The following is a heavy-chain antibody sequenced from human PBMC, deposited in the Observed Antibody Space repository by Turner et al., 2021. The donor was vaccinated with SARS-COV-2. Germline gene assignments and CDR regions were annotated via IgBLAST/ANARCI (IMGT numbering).Heavy chain of an antibody. Sequence: QVQLGQSGAEVKKPGASVKVSCKVSGYTLIELSMHWVRQAPGKGLEWMGVFDPEDGETIYAQKFQGRVTMTEDTSTDTAYMELSSLRSEDTAVYYCATGYAYCGADCSIDYWGQGTLVTVSS. D-gene: IGHD2-21*02. CDR2: FDPEDGET. CDR1: GYTLIELS. J-gene: IGHJ4*02. CDR3: ATGYAYCGADCSIDY. V-gene: IGHV1-24*01.